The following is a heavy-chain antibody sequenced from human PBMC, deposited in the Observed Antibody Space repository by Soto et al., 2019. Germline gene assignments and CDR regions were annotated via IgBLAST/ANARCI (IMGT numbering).Heavy chain of an antibody. CDR2: IYTSGNT. V-gene: IGHV4-4*07. CDR1: GVSISNYY. Sequence: PWETLCLTCAVSGVSISNYYWSWIRQPSGKGLEWIVLIYTSGNTNYNPALKGRVTMSVDMSKNQFSLKLSSVAAAETAVYYCATDDKGAEGSELDHRGQETL. CDR3: ATDDKGAEGSELDH. D-gene: IGHD6-25*01. J-gene: IGHJ5*02.